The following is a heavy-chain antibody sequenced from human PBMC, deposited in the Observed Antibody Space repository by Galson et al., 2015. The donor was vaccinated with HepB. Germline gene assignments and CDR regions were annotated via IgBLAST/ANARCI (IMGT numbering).Heavy chain of an antibody. CDR3: ARMYCNNGVCLYGMDV. J-gene: IGHJ6*02. Sequence: SLRLSCAGSGFIFSDYYMSWIRQAPGKGLEWVSYMSSRGSTIYYGDSVKGRFTISRDNAKNSLYLQMNSLRGEDTAVYYCARMYCNNGVCLYGMDVWGQGTTVTVSS. D-gene: IGHD2-8*01. CDR2: MSSRGSTI. CDR1: GFIFSDYY. V-gene: IGHV3-11*01.